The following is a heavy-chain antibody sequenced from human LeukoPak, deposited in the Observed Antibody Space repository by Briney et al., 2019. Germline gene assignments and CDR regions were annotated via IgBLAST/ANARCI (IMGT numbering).Heavy chain of an antibody. CDR1: GGSISSSSYY. CDR2: ISPSGST. J-gene: IGHJ3*02. D-gene: IGHD3-10*01. CDR3: AREFWNYRSGNLQAFHI. V-gene: IGHV4-39*07. Sequence: SETLSLTCTVSGGSISSSSYYWGWIRQPPGKGLEWIGRISPSGSTKYNPSLKSRVTISVDTSKNQFSLRLSSVTAADPAVYYCAREFWNYRSGNLQAFHIWGQGTLVTVSS.